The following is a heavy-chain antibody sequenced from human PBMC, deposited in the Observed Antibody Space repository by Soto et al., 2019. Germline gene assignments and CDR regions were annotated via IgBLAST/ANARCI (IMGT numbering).Heavy chain of an antibody. V-gene: IGHV4-30-4*01. CDR2: ISSSGST. Sequence: SETLSLTCTVSGGSISSGDYYWSWIRQPPGRGLEWIGCISSSGSTYYNPALNNRISLSLDTSQNQFSLKLLSVTAADTAIYYCARSGVTGIVIPSHWFDPWGQGTLVTVSS. J-gene: IGHJ5*02. CDR3: ARSGVTGIVIPSHWFDP. CDR1: GGSISSGDYY. D-gene: IGHD2-21*02.